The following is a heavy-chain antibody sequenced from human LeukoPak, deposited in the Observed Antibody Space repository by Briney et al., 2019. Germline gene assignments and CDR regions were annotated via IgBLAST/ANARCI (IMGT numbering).Heavy chain of an antibody. J-gene: IGHJ6*02. V-gene: IGHV3-66*01. CDR3: ARDRYFDSSGPPRWYYGMDV. CDR2: IYSGGST. Sequence: GGSLRLSCAASGFTVSSNYMSWVRPAPGKGLEWGSVIYSGGSTYFADSVRGRFTISRDNSKNTLFLQMNRLRAEDTAVYYCARDRYFDSSGPPRWYYGMDVWGQGTTVTVSS. D-gene: IGHD3-22*01. CDR1: GFTVSSNY.